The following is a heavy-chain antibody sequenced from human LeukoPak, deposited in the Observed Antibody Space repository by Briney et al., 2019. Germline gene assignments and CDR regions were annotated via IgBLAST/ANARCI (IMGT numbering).Heavy chain of an antibody. Sequence: ASVKVSYKASGYTFTSYGISWVRQAPGQGLEWMGWISAYNGNTNYAQKLQGRVTMTTDTSTSTAYMELRSLRSDDTAVYYCARVRLRFGELYYLDYWGQGTLVTVSS. V-gene: IGHV1-18*01. CDR1: GYTFTSYG. D-gene: IGHD3-10*01. CDR2: ISAYNGNT. CDR3: ARVRLRFGELYYLDY. J-gene: IGHJ4*02.